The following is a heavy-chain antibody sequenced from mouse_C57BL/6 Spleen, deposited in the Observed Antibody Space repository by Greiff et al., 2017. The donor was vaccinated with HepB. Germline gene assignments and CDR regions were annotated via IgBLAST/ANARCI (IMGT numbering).Heavy chain of an antibody. D-gene: IGHD4-1*01. Sequence: VQLQQPGTELVKPGSSVKLSCKASGYTFTSYWMHWVKQRPIQGLEWIGNIDPSDSETHYNQKFKDKATLTVDKSSSTAYMQLSSLTSEDSAVYYCAREGTGSFAYWGQGTLVTVSA. CDR1: GYTFTSYW. CDR3: AREGTGSFAY. CDR2: IDPSDSET. V-gene: IGHV1-52*01. J-gene: IGHJ3*01.